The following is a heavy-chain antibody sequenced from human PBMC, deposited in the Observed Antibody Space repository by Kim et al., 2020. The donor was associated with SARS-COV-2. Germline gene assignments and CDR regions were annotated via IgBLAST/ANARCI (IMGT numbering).Heavy chain of an antibody. D-gene: IGHD3-10*01. CDR1: GFTFSSYA. J-gene: IGHJ4*02. Sequence: GGSLRLSCAASGFTFSSYAMSWVRQAPGKGLEWVSAISGSGGSTYYADSVKGRFTISRDNSKNTLYLQMNSLRAEDTAVYYCAKDGTMVRGVSYGDFDYWGQGTLVNVSS. CDR2: ISGSGGST. V-gene: IGHV3-23*01. CDR3: AKDGTMVRGVSYGDFDY.